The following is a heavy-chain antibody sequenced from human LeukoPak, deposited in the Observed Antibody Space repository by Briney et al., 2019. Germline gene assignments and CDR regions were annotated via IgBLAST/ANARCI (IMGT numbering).Heavy chain of an antibody. CDR2: IYYSGST. J-gene: IGHJ4*02. V-gene: IGHV4-31*03. Sequence: SETLSLTCTVSGGSISSGGYYWSWIRQHPGKGLEWIGYIYYSGSTYYNPSLKSRVTISVDTSKNQFSLKLSSVTAADTAVYYYARSGTMVRGVIHIPPLDYWGQGTLVTVSS. CDR3: ARSGTMVRGVIHIPPLDY. CDR1: GGSISSGGYY. D-gene: IGHD3-10*01.